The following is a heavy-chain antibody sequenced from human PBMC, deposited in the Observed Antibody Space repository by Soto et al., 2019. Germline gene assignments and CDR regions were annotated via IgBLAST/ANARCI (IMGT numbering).Heavy chain of an antibody. V-gene: IGHV3-23*01. CDR3: ARGINSGYAGYLDY. J-gene: IGHJ4*02. CDR1: GFTFSSYA. Sequence: PGGSLRLSCAASGFTFSSYAMSWVRQAPGKGLEWVSVISGSGSSTYYADSVKGRFTISRDNSKNSLYLQMNSLRAEDTAVYYCARGINSGYAGYLDYWGQGT. CDR2: ISGSGSST. D-gene: IGHD5-12*01.